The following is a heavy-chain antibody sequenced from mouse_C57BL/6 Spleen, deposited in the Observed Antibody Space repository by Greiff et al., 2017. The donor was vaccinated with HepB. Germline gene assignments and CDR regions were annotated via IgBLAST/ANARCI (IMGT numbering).Heavy chain of an antibody. J-gene: IGHJ2*01. V-gene: IGHV1-18*01. D-gene: IGHD1-1*01. Sequence: VQLQQSGPELVKPGASVKIPCKASGYTFTDYNMDWVKQSHGKSLEWIGDINPNNGGTIYNQKFKGKATLTVEKSSSTAYMELRSLTSEDTEVYYCARADYYGSSNFDYWGQGTTLTVSS. CDR2: INPNNGGT. CDR3: ARADYYGSSNFDY. CDR1: GYTFTDYN.